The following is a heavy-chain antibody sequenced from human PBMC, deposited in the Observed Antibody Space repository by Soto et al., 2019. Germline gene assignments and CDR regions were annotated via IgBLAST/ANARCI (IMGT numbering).Heavy chain of an antibody. Sequence: QVQLQQWGAGLLKPSETLSLTCAVYGGSFSGYYWSWIRQPQGKGLEWLGEINHSGRTNYNPSLKSRVTISVDTSKKQVSLKLSSVTAEDTAVYYCARVSGIYYYGMDVWGQGTTVTVSS. CDR1: GGSFSGYY. D-gene: IGHD3-10*01. J-gene: IGHJ6*02. V-gene: IGHV4-34*01. CDR3: ARVSGIYYYGMDV. CDR2: INHSGRT.